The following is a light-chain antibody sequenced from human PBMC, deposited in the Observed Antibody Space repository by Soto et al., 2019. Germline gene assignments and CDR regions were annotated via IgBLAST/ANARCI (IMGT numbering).Light chain of an antibody. J-gene: IGLJ1*01. Sequence: QSVLTQPASVSGSPGQSITISCTGTNSDVGSYNLFSWYQQHPGKSPKLMISEVTKRPSGVSNRFSGSKSGNTASLTISGLQAEDETDYYCCSYAGTSTYYVFGTGTKVTVL. CDR1: NSDVGSYNL. CDR2: EVT. CDR3: CSYAGTSTYYV. V-gene: IGLV2-23*02.